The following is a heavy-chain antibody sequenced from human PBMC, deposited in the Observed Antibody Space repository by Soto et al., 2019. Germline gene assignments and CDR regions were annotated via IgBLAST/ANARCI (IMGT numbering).Heavy chain of an antibody. D-gene: IGHD2-2*01. CDR2: INSDGSST. Sequence: GGSLRLSCAASGFTFSSYWMHWVRQAPGKGLVWVSRINSDGSSTSYADSVKGRFTIPRDNAKNTLYLQMNSLRAEDTAVYYCARDDIVVVPAAMGYYYYGMDVWGQGTTVTVSS. CDR1: GFTFSSYW. J-gene: IGHJ6*02. V-gene: IGHV3-74*01. CDR3: ARDDIVVVPAAMGYYYYGMDV.